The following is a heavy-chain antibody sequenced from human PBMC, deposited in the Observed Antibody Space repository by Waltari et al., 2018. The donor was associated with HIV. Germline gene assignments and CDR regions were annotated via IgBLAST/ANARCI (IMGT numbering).Heavy chain of an antibody. V-gene: IGHV1-2*02. D-gene: IGHD1-7*01. Sequence: QVQLVQSGAEVKKPGASVKVSCKASGYPFTGSYMHWVRQAPGQGLEWMGWINPNSGGTNYAQKFQGRVTMTRDTSISTAYMELSRLRSDDTAVYYCARDRARTTDYYYYGMDVWGQGTTVTVSS. J-gene: IGHJ6*02. CDR2: INPNSGGT. CDR3: ARDRARTTDYYYYGMDV. CDR1: GYPFTGSY.